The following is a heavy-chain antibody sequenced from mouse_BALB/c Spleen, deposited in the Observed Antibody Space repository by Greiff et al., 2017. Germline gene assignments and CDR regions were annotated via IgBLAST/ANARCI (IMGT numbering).Heavy chain of an antibody. V-gene: IGHV1-15*01. CDR1: GYTFTDYE. J-gene: IGHJ1*01. D-gene: IGHD3-3*01. CDR3: TREGGDGYFDV. Sequence: VQLQQSGAELVRPGASVTLSCKASGYTFTDYEMHWVKQTPVHGLEWIGAIDPETGGTAYNQKFKGKATLTADKSSSTAYMELRSLTSEDSAVYYCTREGGDGYFDVWGAGTTVTVSS. CDR2: IDPETGGT.